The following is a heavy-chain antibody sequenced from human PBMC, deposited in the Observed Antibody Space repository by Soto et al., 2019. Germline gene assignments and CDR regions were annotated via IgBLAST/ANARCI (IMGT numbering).Heavy chain of an antibody. CDR1: GFSLRNSGVG. CDR2: IYWDDDK. V-gene: IGHV2-5*02. D-gene: IGHD4-17*01. CDR3: AHLTTGGFYFDY. J-gene: IGHJ4*02. Sequence: QLTLKESGPTLVKPTQTLTLPCTFSGFSLRNSGVGVGWIRQPPGKALEWIALIYWDDDKRYSPSLKSRLNITKDPSKNQVILTTTNMAAVDTATCYSAHLTTGGFYFDYWGQGTLVTVSS.